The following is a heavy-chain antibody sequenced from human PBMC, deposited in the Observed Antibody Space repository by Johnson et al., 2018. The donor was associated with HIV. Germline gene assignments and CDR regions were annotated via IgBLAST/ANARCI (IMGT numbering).Heavy chain of an antibody. J-gene: IGHJ3*02. V-gene: IGHV3-23*04. CDR1: GFTFSSYA. CDR3: ARSEEWRGEGVYQI. CDR2: ISGSGGST. D-gene: IGHD6-13*01. Sequence: MLLVESGGGLVQPGGSLRLSCAASGFTFSSYAMSWVRQAPGKGLEWVSAISGSGGSTYYADSVKGRFTISRDNSNNTLYLQMNSLRAEDTAVYYCARSEEWRGEGVYQIWGQGTMVTVSS.